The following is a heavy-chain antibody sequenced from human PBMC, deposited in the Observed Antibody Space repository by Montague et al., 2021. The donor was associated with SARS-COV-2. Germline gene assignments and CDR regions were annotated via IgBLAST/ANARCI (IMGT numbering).Heavy chain of an antibody. CDR2: IHRRGSN. CDR3: ARSLDPSGTYYLPY. Sequence: SETLSLTCAVDGDSVGGEHRSRPGEHTAEGLTPIKHIHRRGSNTYSPSFKSRVTISIDTPKNQFSLKLSSVTAADTAVYYCARSLDPSGTYYLPYWGQGTLVTVSS. J-gene: IGHJ4*02. D-gene: IGHD3-10*01. V-gene: IGHV4-59*02. CDR1: GDSVGGEH.